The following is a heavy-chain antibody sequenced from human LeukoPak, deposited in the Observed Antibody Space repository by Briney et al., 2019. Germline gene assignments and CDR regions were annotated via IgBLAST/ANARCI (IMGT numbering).Heavy chain of an antibody. V-gene: IGHV3-30-3*01. J-gene: IGHJ5*02. CDR1: GSTFSSYA. D-gene: IGHD1-26*01. CDR2: ISYDGSNK. CDR3: LVRGATRFDP. Sequence: GRSLRLSCAASGSTFSSYAMHWVRQAPGKGLEWVGVISYDGSNKYYADSVKGRFTISRDNSKNTLYLQMDSLRAEDTAVYYCLVRGATRFDPWGQGTLVTVSS.